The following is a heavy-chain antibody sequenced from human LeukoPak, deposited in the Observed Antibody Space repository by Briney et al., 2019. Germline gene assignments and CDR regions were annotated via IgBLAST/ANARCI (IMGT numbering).Heavy chain of an antibody. CDR2: IWSDGSKK. D-gene: IGHD5-12*01. CDR3: AREDIVATIWY. V-gene: IGHV3-33*01. Sequence: GGSLRLSCTASGFTFSSCGMHWVRQAPGQGLEWVAVIWSDGSKKYHADSVKGRFTISRDDTKNMLYLQMNSLRAEDTAVYYCAREDIVATIWYWGQGTLVTVSS. CDR1: GFTFSSCG. J-gene: IGHJ4*02.